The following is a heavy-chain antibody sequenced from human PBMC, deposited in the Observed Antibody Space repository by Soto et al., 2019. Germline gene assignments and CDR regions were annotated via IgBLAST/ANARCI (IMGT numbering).Heavy chain of an antibody. Sequence: EVQLVESGGGLVQPGGSLRVSCAATGFTFNNYWMHWVRQAPGKGPEWVSRINNDGSETKYADSVKGRFTISRDNAKNMLYPQMNSLRAGDTAVYHCVRDFWSQSQFYPWGQGTLVTVSS. CDR2: INNDGSET. D-gene: IGHD3-3*01. CDR1: GFTFNNYW. CDR3: VRDFWSQSQFYP. J-gene: IGHJ5*02. V-gene: IGHV3-74*01.